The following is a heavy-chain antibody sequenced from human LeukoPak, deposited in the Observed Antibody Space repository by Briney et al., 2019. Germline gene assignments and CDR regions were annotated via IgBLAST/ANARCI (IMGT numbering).Heavy chain of an antibody. CDR2: ISSSSSYI. CDR1: GFTFSSYS. CDR3: AKDTGSPADAITMEDNAFDI. Sequence: GGSLRLSCAASGFTFSSYSMNWVRQAPGKGLEWVSSISSSSSYIYYADSVKGRFTISRDNAKNSLYLQMESLRAEDTAVYYCAKDTGSPADAITMEDNAFDIWGQGTMVTVSS. D-gene: IGHD3-3*01. V-gene: IGHV3-21*04. J-gene: IGHJ3*02.